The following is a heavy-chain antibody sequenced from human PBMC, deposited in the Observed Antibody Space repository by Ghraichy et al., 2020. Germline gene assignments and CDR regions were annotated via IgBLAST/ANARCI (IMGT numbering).Heavy chain of an antibody. CDR1: GGSFSGYY. J-gene: IGHJ3*02. D-gene: IGHD6-19*01. V-gene: IGHV4-34*01. CDR2: INHSGST. CDR3: ARGRGRWLVRGRLDAFDI. Sequence: SETLSLTCAVYGGSFSGYYWSWIRQPPGKGLEWIGEINHSGSTNYNPSLKSRVTISVDTSKNQFSLKLSSVTAADTAVYYCARGRGRWLVRGRLDAFDIWGQGTMVTVSS.